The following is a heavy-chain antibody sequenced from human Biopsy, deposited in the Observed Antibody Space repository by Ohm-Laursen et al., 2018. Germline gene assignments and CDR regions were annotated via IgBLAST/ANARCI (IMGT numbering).Heavy chain of an antibody. J-gene: IGHJ5*02. Sequence: GTLSPTCTVSGGSISSETNYWGWIRQPPGKGLEWIGSIFYGGITYYNPSLKSRVTISVDTSKNQFSLNLSSVTGADTAVYYCARHPTGFWFDPWGQGTLVTVSS. CDR1: GGSISSETNY. V-gene: IGHV4-39*01. CDR3: ARHPTGFWFDP. CDR2: IFYGGIT.